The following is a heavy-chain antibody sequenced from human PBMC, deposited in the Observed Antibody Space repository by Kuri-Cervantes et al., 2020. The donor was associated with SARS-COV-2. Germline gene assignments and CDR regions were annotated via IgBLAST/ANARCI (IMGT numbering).Heavy chain of an antibody. V-gene: IGHV1-69*05. J-gene: IGHJ4*02. CDR3: ATYYDYVWGSHAFDY. Sequence: SVKVSCKAPGYTFTSYGISWVRQAPGQGLEWMGGIIPIFGTANYAQKFQGRVTITRDTSASTAYMELSSLRSEDTAVYYCATYYDYVWGSHAFDYWGQGTLVTVSS. CDR1: GYTFTSYG. D-gene: IGHD3-16*01. CDR2: IIPIFGTA.